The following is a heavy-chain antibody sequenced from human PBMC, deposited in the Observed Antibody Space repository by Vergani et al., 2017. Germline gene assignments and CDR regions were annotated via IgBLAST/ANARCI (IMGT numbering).Heavy chain of an antibody. CDR1: GYTFTGYY. J-gene: IGHJ4*02. Sequence: QVQLVQSGAEVKKPGASVKVSCKASGYTFTGYYMHWVRQAPGQGLEWVGWINPNSGGTNYAQKFQGRVTMTRDTSISTAYMELSRLRSDDTAVYYCARAPIPYSGSYRWDYWGQGTLVTVSS. CDR3: ARAPIPYSGSYRWDY. V-gene: IGHV1-2*02. CDR2: INPNSGGT. D-gene: IGHD1-26*01.